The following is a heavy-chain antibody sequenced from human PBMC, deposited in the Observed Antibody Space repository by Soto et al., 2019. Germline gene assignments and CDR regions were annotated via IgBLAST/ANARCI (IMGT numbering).Heavy chain of an antibody. J-gene: IGHJ3*02. CDR2: IYYSGST. D-gene: IGHD4-17*01. CDR3: ARDADYGDYVFAFDI. CDR1: GGSISSYY. Sequence: SETLSLTCTVPGGSISSYYWSWIRQPPGKGLEWIGYIYYSGSTNYNPSLKSRVTISVDTSKNQFSLKLSSVTAADTAVYYCARDADYGDYVFAFDIWGQGTMVTVSS. V-gene: IGHV4-59*01.